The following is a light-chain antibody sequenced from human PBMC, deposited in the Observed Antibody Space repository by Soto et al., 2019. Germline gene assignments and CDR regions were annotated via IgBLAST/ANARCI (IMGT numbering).Light chain of an antibody. Sequence: QSALTQPASVSGSPGQSITISCTGTSSDIGSYNLVSWYQQHPGKAPKHMIYEGNKRPSGVSNRFSGSKSGNTASLTISGLQTEDESNYYCCSYAGSSTLFVFGTGTKLTVL. J-gene: IGLJ1*01. CDR3: CSYAGSSTLFV. CDR2: EGN. V-gene: IGLV2-23*03. CDR1: SSDIGSYNL.